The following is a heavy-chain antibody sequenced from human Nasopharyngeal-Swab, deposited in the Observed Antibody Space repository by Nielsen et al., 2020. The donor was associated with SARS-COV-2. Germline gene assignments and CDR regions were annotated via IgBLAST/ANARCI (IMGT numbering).Heavy chain of an antibody. CDR2: ISGSGGST. Sequence: WIRQSQGKGLEWVSAISGSGGSTYYADSVKGRFTISRDNSKNTLYLQMNSLRAEDTAVYYCAKVARDIVVVPAAMKAYYYYGMDVWGQGTTVTVSS. D-gene: IGHD2-2*01. J-gene: IGHJ6*02. CDR3: AKVARDIVVVPAAMKAYYYYGMDV. V-gene: IGHV3-23*01.